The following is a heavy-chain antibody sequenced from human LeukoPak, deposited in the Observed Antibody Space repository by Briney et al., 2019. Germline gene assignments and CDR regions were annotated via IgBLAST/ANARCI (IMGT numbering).Heavy chain of an antibody. Sequence: SETLSLTCTVSGYSINSGYYWGWIRQPPGKGLEWIGSIWHTGSTYYNPSLKSRVTISVDTSKNQFSLKLTSVTAADTAVYFCARDKAGYNEVDYWGQGTLVTVSS. CDR3: ARDKAGYNEVDY. J-gene: IGHJ4*02. CDR2: IWHTGST. D-gene: IGHD5-24*01. CDR1: GYSINSGYY. V-gene: IGHV4-38-2*02.